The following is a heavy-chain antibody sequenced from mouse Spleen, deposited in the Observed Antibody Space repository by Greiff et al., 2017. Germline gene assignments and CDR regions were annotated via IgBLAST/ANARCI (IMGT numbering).Heavy chain of an antibody. V-gene: IGHV1-81*01. J-gene: IGHJ3*01. D-gene: IGHD3-2*01. CDR1: GYTFTSYG. Sequence: QVQLQQSGAELARPGASVKLSCKASGYTFTSYGISWVKQRTGQGLEWIGEIYPRSGNTYYNEKFKGKATLTADKSSSTAYMELRSLTSEDSAVYFGARVERTARATGAWFAYWGQGTLVTVSA. CDR2: IYPRSGNT. CDR3: ARVERTARATGAWFAY.